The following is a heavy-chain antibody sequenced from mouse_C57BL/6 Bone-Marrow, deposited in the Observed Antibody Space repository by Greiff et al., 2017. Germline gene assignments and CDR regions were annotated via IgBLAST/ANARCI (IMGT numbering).Heavy chain of an antibody. CDR3: ARGPLYYGSSYWYFDV. D-gene: IGHD1-1*01. J-gene: IGHJ1*03. CDR1: GYTFTSSG. Sequence: QVQLQQSGAELARPGASVKLSCKASGYTFTSSGISWVKQRTGQGLEWIGEIYPRSGNTYYNEKFKGKATLTADKSSSTAYMELRSLTSEDSAVYFCARGPLYYGSSYWYFDVWGTGTTVTVSS. CDR2: IYPRSGNT. V-gene: IGHV1-81*01.